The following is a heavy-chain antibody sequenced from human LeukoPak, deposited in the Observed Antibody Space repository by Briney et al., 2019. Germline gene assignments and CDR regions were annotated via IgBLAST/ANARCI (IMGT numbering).Heavy chain of an antibody. CDR1: GGSISSHY. CDR2: IYYSGST. Sequence: SETLSLTCTVSGGSISSHYWSWIRQPPGKGLEWIGYIYYSGSTNYNPSLKSRVTIPVDTSKNQFSLKLSSVTAADTAVYYCAREGYSYGYGAFDIWGQGTMVTVSS. D-gene: IGHD5-18*01. J-gene: IGHJ3*02. V-gene: IGHV4-59*11. CDR3: AREGYSYGYGAFDI.